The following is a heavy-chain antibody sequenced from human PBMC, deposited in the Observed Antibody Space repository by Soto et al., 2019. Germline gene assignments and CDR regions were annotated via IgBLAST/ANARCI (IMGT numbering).Heavy chain of an antibody. CDR2: IYSGGST. J-gene: IGHJ6*03. CDR1: GFTVSSNY. D-gene: IGHD6-13*01. CDR3: AARRWDSSWSKVRYMDV. Sequence: PGGSLRLSCAGSGFTVSSNYMSWVRQAPGKGLEWVSVIYSGGSTYYADSVKGRFTISRHNSKNTLYLQMNSLRAGDTAVYYCAARRWDSSWSKVRYMDVWGKGTTVTVSS. V-gene: IGHV3-53*04.